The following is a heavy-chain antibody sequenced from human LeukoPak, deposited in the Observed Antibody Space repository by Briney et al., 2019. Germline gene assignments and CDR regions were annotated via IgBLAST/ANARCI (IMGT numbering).Heavy chain of an antibody. CDR2: ISKDGGNK. J-gene: IGHJ4*02. Sequence: GGSLRLSCAASGFTFDEHDMHWVRQVPGKGLDWVCLISKDGGNKHYADSVKGRFSISRDNNKNSLSLQMNSLRSEDTALYFCAKRSGSPHNFDYWGQGALVTVSS. CDR3: AKRSGSPHNFDY. CDR1: GFTFDEHD. D-gene: IGHD1-1*01. V-gene: IGHV3-43*02.